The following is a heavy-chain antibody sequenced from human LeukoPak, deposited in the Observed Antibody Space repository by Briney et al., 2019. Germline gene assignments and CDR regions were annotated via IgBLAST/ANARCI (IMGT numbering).Heavy chain of an antibody. CDR2: ISSNGGST. J-gene: IGHJ4*02. CDR1: GFTFSSYA. D-gene: IGHD5-12*01. CDR3: ARGGYSGYDWIDY. Sequence: GGSLRLSCAASGFTFSSYAMHWVRQAPGKGLEYVSAISSNGGSTYYANSVKGRFTISRDNSKNTLYLQMGSLRAEDMAVYYCARGGYSGYDWIDYWGQGTLVAVSS. V-gene: IGHV3-64*01.